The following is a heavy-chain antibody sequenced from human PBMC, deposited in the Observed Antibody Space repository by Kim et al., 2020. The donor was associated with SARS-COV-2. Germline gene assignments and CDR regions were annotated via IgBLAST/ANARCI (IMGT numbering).Heavy chain of an antibody. V-gene: IGHV1-2*02. J-gene: IGHJ5*02. CDR2: INPNSGGT. Sequence: ASVKVSCKASGYTFTGYYMHWVRQAPGQGLEWMGWINPNSGGTNYAQKFQGRVTMTRDTSISTAYMELSRLRSDDTAVYYCASIRPDDCSSTSCYSWFDPWGQGTLVTVSS. CDR1: GYTFTGYY. D-gene: IGHD2-2*01. CDR3: ASIRPDDCSSTSCYSWFDP.